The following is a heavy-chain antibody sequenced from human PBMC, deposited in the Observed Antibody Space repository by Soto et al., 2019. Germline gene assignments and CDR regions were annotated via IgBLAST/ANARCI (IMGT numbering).Heavy chain of an antibody. J-gene: IGHJ4*02. V-gene: IGHV3-23*01. CDR3: AKGSASGSPYYFDC. Sequence: VQVLESGGGLVQPGGSLRLSCAASGFTFDNYAMGWVRQAPGKGLEWVSAISGAGTSTWSTDSVKGRFIISRDNSRTTLYLQMNSLRAEDTAVYYCAKGSASGSPYYFDCWGQGTLVTVSS. CDR2: ISGAGTST. CDR1: GFTFDNYA. D-gene: IGHD6-25*01.